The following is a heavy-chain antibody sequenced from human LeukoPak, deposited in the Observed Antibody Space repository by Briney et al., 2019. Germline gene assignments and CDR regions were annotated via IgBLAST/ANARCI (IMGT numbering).Heavy chain of an antibody. CDR1: GFTFDTYS. CDR3: ARDKSGSYDRYMDV. CDR2: ISSRSTYI. V-gene: IGHV3-21*01. Sequence: GESLRLSCAASGFTFDTYSMDWVRQAPGKGLEWVSSISSRSTYIYYADSVKGRFTISRDNANNSLHLQMNSLRAEDTAVYYCARDKSGSYDRYMDVWGTGTTVTVSS. J-gene: IGHJ6*03. D-gene: IGHD1-26*01.